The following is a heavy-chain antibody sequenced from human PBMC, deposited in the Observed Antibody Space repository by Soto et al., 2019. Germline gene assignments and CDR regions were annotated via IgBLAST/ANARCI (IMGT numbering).Heavy chain of an antibody. CDR2: ITPFSGDV. Sequence: QMQLVQSGAEVKKTGSSVTVSCKALGNTFTYRYLHWVRQAPGQALEWMVWITPFSGDVHYAQKFQERVTITRDRSINTAYMQMSSLRSEDTAMYFCAGGGAGSGPFTWELPDHWGQGTLVTVSS. J-gene: IGHJ4*02. CDR1: GNTFTYRY. V-gene: IGHV1-45*02. CDR3: AGGGAGSGPFTWELPDH. D-gene: IGHD1-26*01.